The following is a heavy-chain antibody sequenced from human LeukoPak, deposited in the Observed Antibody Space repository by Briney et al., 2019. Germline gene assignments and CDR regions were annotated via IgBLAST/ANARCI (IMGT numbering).Heavy chain of an antibody. CDR2: IYYRGST. V-gene: IGHV4-39*01. CDR1: GGSISSGSYY. J-gene: IGHJ4*02. D-gene: IGHD3-22*01. Sequence: SETLSLTCTVSGGSISSGSYYWGWIRQPPGKGLEWIGSIYYRGSTYYNPSLKSRVTISVDTSKNQFSLKLSSVTAADTAVYYCASLAVVITIPFDYWGQGTLVTVSS. CDR3: ASLAVVITIPFDY.